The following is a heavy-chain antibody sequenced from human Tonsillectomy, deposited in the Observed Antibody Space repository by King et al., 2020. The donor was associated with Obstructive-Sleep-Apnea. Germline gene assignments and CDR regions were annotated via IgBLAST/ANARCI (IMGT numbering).Heavy chain of an antibody. CDR1: GFTFDDYV. J-gene: IGHJ4*02. CDR2: ISWNSGSI. Sequence: VQLGESGGGLVQPGRSLRLSCSASGFTFDDYVMHWVRQAPGEGREWVSGISWNSGSIGYADSVKGRFTISRDNAKNSLYLQKNSLRAEDTALYYCAKPGTGTDDYWGQGTLVTVSS. V-gene: IGHV3-9*01. D-gene: IGHD3/OR15-3a*01. CDR3: AKPGTGTDDY.